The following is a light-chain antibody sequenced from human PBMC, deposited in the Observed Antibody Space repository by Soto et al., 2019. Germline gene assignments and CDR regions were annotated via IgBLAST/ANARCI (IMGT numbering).Light chain of an antibody. CDR2: DAS. J-gene: IGKJ4*01. CDR1: QSVSSY. V-gene: IGKV3-11*01. Sequence: EIVLTQSPATLSLSPGERATLSCRASQSVSSYLAWYQQKPGQAPRLLIYDASNRATGIPARFSGSGSGKDFTLTISSLEPEDFSVYYCQQRSNWPLTFGGGTNVEIK. CDR3: QQRSNWPLT.